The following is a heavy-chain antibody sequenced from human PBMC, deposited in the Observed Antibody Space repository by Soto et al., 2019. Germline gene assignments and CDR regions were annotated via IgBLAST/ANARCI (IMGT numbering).Heavy chain of an antibody. Sequence: PSETLSLTCAVSGGSLGGFHWSWIRQPPGKGLEWIGDINCSGSTNYSPSLKSRVTISVDTSKNQFSLKLSSVTAADTAVYYCARHGRYSYGPFALFDYWGQGTLVTVSS. CDR3: ARHGRYSYGPFALFDY. J-gene: IGHJ4*02. CDR2: INCSGST. CDR1: GGSLGGFH. D-gene: IGHD5-18*01. V-gene: IGHV4-34*01.